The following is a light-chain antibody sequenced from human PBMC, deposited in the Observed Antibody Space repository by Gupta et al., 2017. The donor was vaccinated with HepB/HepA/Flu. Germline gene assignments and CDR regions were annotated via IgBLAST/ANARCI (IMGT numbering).Light chain of an antibody. CDR2: EDT. Sequence: SYELTQAPSVSVSPGQTATIICSGDNLGERYACWYQQKPGQSPVLVIYEDTKRPSGIPERFSGSNSGNTATLTISGTQAMDEADYYCQAWDSSTVVIGGGTKLTVL. J-gene: IGLJ2*01. CDR1: NLGERY. CDR3: QAWDSSTVV. V-gene: IGLV3-1*01.